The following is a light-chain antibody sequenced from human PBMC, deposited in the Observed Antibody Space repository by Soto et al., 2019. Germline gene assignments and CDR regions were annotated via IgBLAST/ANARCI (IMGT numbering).Light chain of an antibody. Sequence: EIVLTQSPATLSSSPGETATLSCRASQYVGTRLAWYQHKPGQAPRLLIYYTSNRATGIPARFSGSGSGTDFTLTINSLAPEDVAIYYCHQRRSWPRTFGQGTKVDIK. CDR2: YTS. V-gene: IGKV3-11*01. CDR1: QYVGTR. J-gene: IGKJ1*01. CDR3: HQRRSWPRT.